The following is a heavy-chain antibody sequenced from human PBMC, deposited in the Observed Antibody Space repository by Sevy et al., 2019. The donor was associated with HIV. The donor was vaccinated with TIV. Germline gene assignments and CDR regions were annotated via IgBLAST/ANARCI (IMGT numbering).Heavy chain of an antibody. Sequence: GGSLRLSCAASGFAFSSYWMSWVSQAPGKGLEWVANIKQDGSEKYYVDSVKGRFTISRDNAKNSLYLQMNSLRAEDTAVYYCARGPSGYYFDYWGQGTLVTVSS. CDR3: ARGPSGYYFDY. D-gene: IGHD5-12*01. CDR1: GFAFSSYW. CDR2: IKQDGSEK. V-gene: IGHV3-7*01. J-gene: IGHJ4*02.